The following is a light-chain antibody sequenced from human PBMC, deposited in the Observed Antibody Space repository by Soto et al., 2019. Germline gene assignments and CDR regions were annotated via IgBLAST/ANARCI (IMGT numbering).Light chain of an antibody. CDR2: GAS. V-gene: IGKV3-11*01. CDR1: QSVSSY. Sequence: EVLFTNSPVTLSLSPGEGATLSCRASQSVSSYLAWYQQKPGQAPRLLIYGASTRAAGIPDRFSGSGSGTDFTLTITRLEPEDFAVYYCQQYRTFGGGTKVDIK. CDR3: QQYRT. J-gene: IGKJ4*01.